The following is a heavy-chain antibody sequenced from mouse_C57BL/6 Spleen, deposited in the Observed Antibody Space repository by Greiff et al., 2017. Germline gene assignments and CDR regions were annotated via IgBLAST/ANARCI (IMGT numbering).Heavy chain of an antibody. J-gene: IGHJ1*03. V-gene: IGHV5-9*01. CDR3: ARHFYYGSSYWYFDV. Sequence: EVQRVESGGGLVKPGGSLKLSCAASGFTFSSYTMSWVRQTPEKRLEWVATISGGGGNTYYPDSVKGRFTISRDNAKNTLYLQMSSLRSEDTALYYCARHFYYGSSYWYFDVWGTGTTVTVSS. D-gene: IGHD1-1*01. CDR1: GFTFSSYT. CDR2: ISGGGGNT.